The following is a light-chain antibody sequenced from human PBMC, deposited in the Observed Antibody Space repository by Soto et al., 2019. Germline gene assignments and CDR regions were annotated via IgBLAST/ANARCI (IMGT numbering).Light chain of an antibody. CDR1: QSISSW. Sequence: DIPMTQYPSTLSASVGDRVTITCRASQSISSWLAWYQQKTGKAPKLLIYDASSLESGVPSRFSGSGSGTEFTLTISSLQPDDFATYYCQQYKSYLYTFGQGTKLEIK. V-gene: IGKV1-5*01. J-gene: IGKJ2*01. CDR2: DAS. CDR3: QQYKSYLYT.